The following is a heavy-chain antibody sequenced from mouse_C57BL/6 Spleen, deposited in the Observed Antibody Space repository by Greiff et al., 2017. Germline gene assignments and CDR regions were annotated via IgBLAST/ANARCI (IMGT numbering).Heavy chain of an antibody. CDR1: GFTFSDYY. V-gene: IGHV5-16*01. J-gene: IGHJ4*01. CDR3: ARDTGYYYGSLDY. Sequence: EVQLVESEGGLVQPGSSMKLSCTASGFTFSDYYMAWVRQVPEKGLEWVANINYDGSSTYYLDSLKSRFIISRDNAKNILYLQMSSLKSEDTATYYCARDTGYYYGSLDYWGQGTSVTVSS. D-gene: IGHD1-1*01. CDR2: INYDGSST.